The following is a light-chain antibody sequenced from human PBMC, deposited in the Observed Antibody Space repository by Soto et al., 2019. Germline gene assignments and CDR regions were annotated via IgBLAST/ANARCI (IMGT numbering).Light chain of an antibody. V-gene: IGLV2-14*01. Sequence: QSALTQPASVSGSPGQSITISCTGTSSDVGGYNFVSWYQQHPGKAPKLMIYEVSYRPSGVSNRFSGSKSANTASLTISGLQAEDEADYYCSSYTSSSTPWVFGGGTKLTVL. J-gene: IGLJ3*02. CDR2: EVS. CDR3: SSYTSSSTPWV. CDR1: SSDVGGYNF.